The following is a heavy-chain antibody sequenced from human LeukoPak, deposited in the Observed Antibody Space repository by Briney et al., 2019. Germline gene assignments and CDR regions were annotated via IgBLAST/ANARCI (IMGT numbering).Heavy chain of an antibody. D-gene: IGHD6-19*01. V-gene: IGHV1-18*01. Sequence: GASVKVSCKASGYTFTSYGISWVRQAPGQGLEWMGWISAYNGNTNYAQKLQGRVTMTTDTSTSTAYMELRSLRSDDTAVYYCARDLGKERIAVAHDFGEWGQGTLVTVSS. CDR1: GYTFTSYG. CDR2: ISAYNGNT. J-gene: IGHJ4*02. CDR3: ARDLGKERIAVAHDFGE.